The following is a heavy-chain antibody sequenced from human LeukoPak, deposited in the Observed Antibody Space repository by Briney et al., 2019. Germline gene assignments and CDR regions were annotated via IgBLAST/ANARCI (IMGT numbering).Heavy chain of an antibody. CDR3: AILAGATTAFDY. J-gene: IGHJ4*02. Sequence: PGGSLRLSCAASGFTFSSYGMHWVRQAPGKGLEWVAFIRYDGSNKYYADSVKGRFTISRDNSKNTLYLQMNSLRAEDTAVYYCAILAGATTAFDYWGQGTLVTVSP. V-gene: IGHV3-30*02. CDR1: GFTFSSYG. D-gene: IGHD1-26*01. CDR2: IRYDGSNK.